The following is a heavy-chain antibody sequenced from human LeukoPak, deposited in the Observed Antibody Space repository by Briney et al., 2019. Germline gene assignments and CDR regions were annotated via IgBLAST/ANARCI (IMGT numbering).Heavy chain of an antibody. D-gene: IGHD3-16*02. CDR3: ARGGVLVRERFDN. Sequence: GRFTISRDNAKNSLYLQMNSLRAEDSAVYYCARGGVLVRERFDNWGQGILVSVSS. J-gene: IGHJ4*02. V-gene: IGHV3-11*06.